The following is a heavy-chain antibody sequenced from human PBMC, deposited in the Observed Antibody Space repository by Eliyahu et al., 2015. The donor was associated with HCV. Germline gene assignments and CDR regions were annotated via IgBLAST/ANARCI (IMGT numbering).Heavy chain of an antibody. CDR1: GFTFSSYA. V-gene: IGHV3-23*01. CDR3: AKSIPRIGGYYDSSGYFYDAFDI. Sequence: EVQLLESGGGLVQPGGSLXLSCAAXGFTFSSYAMSWVRXAPGKGLGWVSAISGSGGSTYYADSVKGRFTISRDNSKNTLYLQMNSLRAEDTAVYYCAKSIPRIGGYYDSSGYFYDAFDIWGQGTMVTVSS. J-gene: IGHJ3*02. D-gene: IGHD3-22*01. CDR2: ISGSGGST.